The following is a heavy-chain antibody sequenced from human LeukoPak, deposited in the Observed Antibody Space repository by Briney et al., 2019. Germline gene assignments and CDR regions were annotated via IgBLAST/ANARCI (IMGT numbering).Heavy chain of an antibody. J-gene: IGHJ4*02. D-gene: IGHD4-17*01. Sequence: PSETLSLTCTVSGYSISSGYYWGWIRPPPGKGLEWIGSIYHSGSTYYNPSLKSRVTISVDTSKNQFSLKLSSVTAADTAVYYCARGRHDYGDYRFDYWGQGTLVTVSS. CDR1: GYSISSGYY. V-gene: IGHV4-38-2*02. CDR3: ARGRHDYGDYRFDY. CDR2: IYHSGST.